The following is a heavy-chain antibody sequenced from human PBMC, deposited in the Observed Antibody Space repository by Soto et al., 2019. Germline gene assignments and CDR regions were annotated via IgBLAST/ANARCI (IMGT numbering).Heavy chain of an antibody. J-gene: IGHJ6*02. CDR1: GYSVSSNSAA. CDR3: AREISIVVAGIYYYYGMDV. D-gene: IGHD6-19*01. Sequence: SHTLSLTCAISGYSVSSNSAALNWIRQSPSRGLEWLGRTYYRSKWYNDYAVSVKSRITINPDTSKNQFSLQLNSVTPEDTAVYYCAREISIVVAGIYYYYGMDVWGQGTTVTV. V-gene: IGHV6-1*01. CDR2: TYYRSKWYN.